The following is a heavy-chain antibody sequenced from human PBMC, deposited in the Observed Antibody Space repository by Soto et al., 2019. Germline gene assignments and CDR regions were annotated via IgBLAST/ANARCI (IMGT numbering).Heavy chain of an antibody. CDR3: AIYHLELFRFDY. D-gene: IGHD2-2*01. J-gene: IGHJ4*02. CDR1: DFSFTIHG. CDR2: ISLYNGNT. V-gene: IGHV1-18*04. Sequence: GASVKVSCKAYDFSFTIHGISGVRQSPGQGLEWMGWISLYNGNTNYAQQFQGRVTMTTDTSTSTAYMELRSLRSDDTAMYFCAIYHLELFRFDYWGQGTLVTVSS.